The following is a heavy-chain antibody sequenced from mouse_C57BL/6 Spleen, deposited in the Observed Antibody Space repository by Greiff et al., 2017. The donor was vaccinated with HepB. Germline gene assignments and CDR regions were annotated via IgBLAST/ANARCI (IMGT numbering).Heavy chain of an antibody. V-gene: IGHV5-4*01. CDR2: ISDGGSYT. CDR3: ARDRSPYYFDY. J-gene: IGHJ2*01. CDR1: GFTFSSYA. Sequence: DVMLVESGGGLVKPGGSLKLSCAASGFTFSSYAMSWVRQTPEKRLEWVATISDGGSYTYYPDNVKGRFTISRDNAKNNLYLQMSHLKSEDTAMYYCARDRSPYYFDYWGQGTTLTVSS.